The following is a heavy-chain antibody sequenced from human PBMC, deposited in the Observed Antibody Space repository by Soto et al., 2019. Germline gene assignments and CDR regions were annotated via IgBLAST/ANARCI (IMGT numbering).Heavy chain of an antibody. Sequence: QVQLVQSGAEVKKPGSSVKVSCKASGGTFSSYTISWVRQAPGQGLEWMGRIIPILGIANYAQKFQGRVTITADKSTSTADMELRSLRSEDTAVYYCASRVGGNNAYGGEGTLVTVSS. CDR2: IIPILGIA. V-gene: IGHV1-69*02. CDR1: GGTFSSYT. J-gene: IGHJ4*02. D-gene: IGHD2-15*01. CDR3: ASRVGGNNAY.